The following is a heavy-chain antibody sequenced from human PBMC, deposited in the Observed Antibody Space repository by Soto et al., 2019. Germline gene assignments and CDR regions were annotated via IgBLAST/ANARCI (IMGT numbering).Heavy chain of an antibody. J-gene: IGHJ4*02. CDR1: GYTFTNYG. CDR3: ARGPDPTYFDY. V-gene: IGHV1-18*01. CDR2: INVYNGKT. Sequence: ASVKVSCKASGYTFTNYGINWVRQAPGLVLEWMGWINVYNGKTNYAQKFQARVTMTTDTSTNSVYMELRSLRSDDTAVYYCARGPDPTYFDYWGQGTLVTVSS.